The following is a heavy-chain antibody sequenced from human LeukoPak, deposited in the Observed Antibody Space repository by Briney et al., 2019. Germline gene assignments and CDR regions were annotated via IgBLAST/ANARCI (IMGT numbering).Heavy chain of an antibody. J-gene: IGHJ4*02. V-gene: IGHV4-61*02. D-gene: IGHD2-15*01. Sequence: KPSQTLSLTCTVSGGSISSGSYYWSWIRQPAGKGLEWIGRIYTSGSTNYNPSLKSRVTISVDTSKNQFSLKLSSVTAADTAVYYCARGGRRGQIHWNYWGQGTLVTVSS. CDR1: GGSISSGSYY. CDR2: IYTSGST. CDR3: ARGGRRGQIHWNY.